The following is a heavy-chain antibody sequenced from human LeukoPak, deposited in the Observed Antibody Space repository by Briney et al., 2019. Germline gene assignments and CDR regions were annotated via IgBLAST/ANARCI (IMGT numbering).Heavy chain of an antibody. J-gene: IGHJ3*02. D-gene: IGHD4-23*01. CDR1: GGSVGSGTFY. CDR3: ARSFTVAGAFDI. V-gene: IGHV4-61*01. Sequence: SETLSLTCTVSGGSVGSGTFYWSWIWQPPGKGLEWIGDIYYSGSTNYNPSLKSRVTISVDMSTNQFSLKLSSVTAADTAVYYCARSFTVAGAFDIWGQGTMVTVSS. CDR2: IYYSGST.